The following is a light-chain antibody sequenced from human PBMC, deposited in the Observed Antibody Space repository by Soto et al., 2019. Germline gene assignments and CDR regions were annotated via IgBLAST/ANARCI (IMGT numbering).Light chain of an antibody. Sequence: SYVLTHAPSVSVAPGKTATITCGGNNIGSKSVHWYQQKPGQAPVLVIYYDSDRPSGIPERFSGSNSGSTATLTISRVEAGDEADYYCQVWDIGSGVAFGGGTKVTVL. CDR3: QVWDIGSGVA. J-gene: IGLJ2*01. V-gene: IGLV3-21*04. CDR1: NIGSKS. CDR2: YDS.